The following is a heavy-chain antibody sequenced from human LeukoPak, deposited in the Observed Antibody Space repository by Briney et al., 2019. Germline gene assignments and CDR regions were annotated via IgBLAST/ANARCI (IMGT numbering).Heavy chain of an antibody. J-gene: IGHJ4*02. CDR1: GVTLSDHV. CDR2: IIPIFGTA. V-gene: IGHV1-69*13. Sequence: ASVKVSCKASGVTLSDHVISWVRQAPGHGLEWMGGIIPIFGTANYAQKFQGRVTITADESTSTAYMELSSLRSEDKAVYYCARDKTENGDDTSDYWGQGTLVTVSS. D-gene: IGHD4-17*01. CDR3: ARDKTENGDDTSDY.